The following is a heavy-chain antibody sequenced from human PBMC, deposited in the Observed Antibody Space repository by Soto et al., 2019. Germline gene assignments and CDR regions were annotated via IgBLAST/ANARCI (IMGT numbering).Heavy chain of an antibody. CDR3: GRAGGDYRVGWVDP. CDR1: GGSVSSPESY. V-gene: IGHV4-30-4*01. D-gene: IGHD4-17*01. Sequence: PSETLSLTCTVSGGSVSSPESYWSWIRQSPGKGLEWIGYIYYSGSSDYNPSLKSRFTISLDTSKNQFYLKLNSVTAADTAVYFCGRAGGDYRVGWVDPWVQGALVTGS. J-gene: IGHJ5*02. CDR2: IYYSGSS.